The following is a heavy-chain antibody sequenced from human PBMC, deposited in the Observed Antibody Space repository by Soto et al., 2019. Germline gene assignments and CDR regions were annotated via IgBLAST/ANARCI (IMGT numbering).Heavy chain of an antibody. CDR2: ISGSGGST. J-gene: IGHJ4*02. D-gene: IGHD1-1*01. CDR1: GFTFSSYA. CDR3: AKAPILINWSDCFDY. V-gene: IGHV3-23*01. Sequence: PGGSLRLSCAASGFTFSSYAMSWVRQAPGKGLEWVSAISGSGGSTYYADSVKGRFTISRDNSKNTLYLQMNSLRAEDTAVYYCAKAPILINWSDCFDYWGQGTLVTVSS.